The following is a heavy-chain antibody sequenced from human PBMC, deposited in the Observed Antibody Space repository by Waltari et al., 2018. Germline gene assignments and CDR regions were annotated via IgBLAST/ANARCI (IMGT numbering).Heavy chain of an antibody. V-gene: IGHV1-2*06. CDR3: ASFSGPFNFDY. J-gene: IGHJ4*02. Sequence: QVQLVQSGAEVKKPGASVKVSCKASGYTFTGYYMHWVRPAPGQGLEWMGRINPNSGGTNYAQKLQGRVTMTRETSISTAYMELSRLRSDDTAVYYCASFSGPFNFDYWGQGTLVTVSS. CDR1: GYTFTGYY. D-gene: IGHD1-26*01. CDR2: INPNSGGT.